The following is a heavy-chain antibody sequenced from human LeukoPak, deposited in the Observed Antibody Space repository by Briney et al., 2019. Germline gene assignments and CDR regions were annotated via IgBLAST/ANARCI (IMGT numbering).Heavy chain of an antibody. CDR3: ARAGSNWNYVY. CDR1: GFTFSSYW. D-gene: IGHD1-7*01. J-gene: IGHJ4*02. CDR2: IKQAGTEK. Sequence: GGSLRLSCAASGFTFSSYWMTWVRQAPGKGLEWVANIKQAGTEKYYADSVKGRFTISRDNTKNSLSLQMNSLRAEDTAVYYCARAGSNWNYVYWGQGTLVTVSS. V-gene: IGHV3-7*01.